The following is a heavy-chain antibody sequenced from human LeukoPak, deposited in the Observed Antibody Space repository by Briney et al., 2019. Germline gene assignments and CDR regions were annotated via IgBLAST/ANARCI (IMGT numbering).Heavy chain of an antibody. D-gene: IGHD3-10*01. V-gene: IGHV1-18*01. CDR3: ARDELLWFGEPDY. CDR1: GHTFTSYG. J-gene: IGHJ4*02. Sequence: GASVNLSCTASGHTFTSYGISWVRQAPGQGLEWMGWISAYNGNTNYAQKLQGRVTMTTDTSTSTAYMELRSLRSDDTAVYYCARDELLWFGEPDYWGQGTLVTVSS. CDR2: ISAYNGNT.